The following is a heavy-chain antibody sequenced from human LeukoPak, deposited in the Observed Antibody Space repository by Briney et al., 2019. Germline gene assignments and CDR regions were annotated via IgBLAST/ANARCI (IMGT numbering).Heavy chain of an antibody. Sequence: HSGGSLRLSCAASGFTFSSYGMHWVRQAPGKGLEWLAVISYDGSNKYYADSVKGRFTISRDNSKNTLYLQMNSLRAEDTAVYYCAKDGSAGYSGMDVWGQGTTVTVSS. J-gene: IGHJ6*02. CDR2: ISYDGSNK. CDR3: AKDGSAGYSGMDV. V-gene: IGHV3-30*18. CDR1: GFTFSSYG. D-gene: IGHD3-10*01.